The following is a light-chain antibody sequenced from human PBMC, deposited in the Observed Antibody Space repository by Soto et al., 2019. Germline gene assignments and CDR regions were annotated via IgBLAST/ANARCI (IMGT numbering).Light chain of an antibody. CDR3: QQYNNWPRGT. J-gene: IGKJ1*01. CDR1: QSVSSN. CDR2: GAS. Sequence: EIVMTQSPATLSVSPGERATLSCRASQSVSSNLAWYQQKPGRAPRLLIYGASTRATGIPARLSGSRSANDFTLTIRSLQSEDFAVYYCQQYNNWPRGTFGQLNKVDIK. V-gene: IGKV3-15*01.